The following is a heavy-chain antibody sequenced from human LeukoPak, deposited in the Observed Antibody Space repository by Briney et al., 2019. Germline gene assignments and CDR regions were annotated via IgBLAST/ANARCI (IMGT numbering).Heavy chain of an antibody. CDR2: IRNKAASYST. CDR3: ARTFKGSAFFDY. J-gene: IGHJ4*02. V-gene: IGHV3-72*01. Sequence: GGSLRLSCAASGFTFSDHYMDWVRQAPGKGLEWVGRIRNKAASYSTEYAASVKGRFTISRDDSKNSLYLQMNSLKTEDTAVYYCARTFKGSAFFDYWGQGTLVTVSS. CDR1: GFTFSDHY.